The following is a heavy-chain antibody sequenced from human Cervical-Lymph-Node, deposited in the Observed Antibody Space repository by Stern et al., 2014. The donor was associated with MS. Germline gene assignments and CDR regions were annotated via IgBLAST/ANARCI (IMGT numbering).Heavy chain of an antibody. Sequence: QVQLQESGPGLVKPSQTLSLTCAVSGGSVSSAGYYLSWIRQHPGQGLEWIGYIYYSGRTYYNPSLKSRLSISLDMSENHFSLKLSSVTAADTAVYYCARDSDYGASYWGQGILVTVSS. CDR2: IYYSGRT. J-gene: IGHJ4*02. V-gene: IGHV4-31*11. CDR3: ARDSDYGASY. D-gene: IGHD4-17*01. CDR1: GGSVSSAGYY.